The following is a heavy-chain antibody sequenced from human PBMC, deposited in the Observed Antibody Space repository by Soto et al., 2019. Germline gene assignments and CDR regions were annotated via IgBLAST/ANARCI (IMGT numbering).Heavy chain of an antibody. V-gene: IGHV4-30-4*01. CDR1: GGSISSGDYY. Sequence: QVQLQESGPGLVKPSQTLSITCTVSGGSISSGDYYWSWIRQPPGKGLEWIGYIYYSGSTYYNPSLKSRVTISVDTSKNQFSLKLSSVTAADTAVYYCARVVQGELWSPYYFDYWGQGTLVTVSS. D-gene: IGHD3-10*01. J-gene: IGHJ4*02. CDR2: IYYSGST. CDR3: ARVVQGELWSPYYFDY.